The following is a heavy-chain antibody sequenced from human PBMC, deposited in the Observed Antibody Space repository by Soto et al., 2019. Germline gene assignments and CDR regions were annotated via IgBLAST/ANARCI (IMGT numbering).Heavy chain of an antibody. CDR2: IKQDGSEK. Sequence: PGGALRLSCAASVFTVSSYWMSWVRQAPGKGLEWVANIKQDGSEKYYVDSVKGRFTISRDNAKNSLYLQMNSLRAEDTAVYYCARDWGVRSRAGHYYYGMDVWGQGTTVTVSS. CDR1: VFTVSSYW. V-gene: IGHV3-7*03. CDR3: ARDWGVRSRAGHYYYGMDV. J-gene: IGHJ6*02. D-gene: IGHD3-16*01.